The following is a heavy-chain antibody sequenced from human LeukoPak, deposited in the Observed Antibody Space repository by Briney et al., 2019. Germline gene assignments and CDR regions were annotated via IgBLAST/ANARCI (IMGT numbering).Heavy chain of an antibody. CDR2: IYYSGST. CDR1: GGSISSSSYY. V-gene: IGHV4-39*01. J-gene: IGHJ4*02. Sequence: SETLSHTCTVSGGSISSSSYYWGWIRQPPGKGLEWIGSIYYSGSTYYNPSLKSRVAISVDTSKNQFSLKLSSVTAADTAVYYCARHVVRWLQFGAAPVAYYFDYWGQGTLVTVSS. D-gene: IGHD5-24*01. CDR3: ARHVVRWLQFGAAPVAYYFDY.